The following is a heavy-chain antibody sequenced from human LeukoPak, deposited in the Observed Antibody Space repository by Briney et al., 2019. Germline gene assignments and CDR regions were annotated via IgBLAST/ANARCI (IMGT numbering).Heavy chain of an antibody. CDR1: GFTIGPYS. D-gene: IGHD2/OR15-2a*01. CDR2: IKADGSGT. V-gene: IGHV3-43*02. J-gene: IGHJ6*02. Sequence: GGALTLSCAASGFTIGPYSMYWVRQGPGRGLEGVSVIKADGSGTFYADSVRGRFTTSRDNSKNSLYLQMNSLTSEDTALYYCATWAFYHNLDVWGQGTTVIVSS. CDR3: ATWAFYHNLDV.